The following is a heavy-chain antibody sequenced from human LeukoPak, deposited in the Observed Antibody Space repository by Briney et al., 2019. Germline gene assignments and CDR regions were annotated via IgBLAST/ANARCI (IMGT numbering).Heavy chain of an antibody. CDR1: GFTFDDYA. V-gene: IGHV3-9*01. D-gene: IGHD3-3*01. CDR3: ARPGGDITIFGVVYIDYYYYGMDV. Sequence: PGRSLRLSCAASGFTFDDYAMHWVRQAPGKGLEWVSGISWNSGSIGYADSVKGRFTISRDNSKNTLYLQMNSLRAEDTAVYYCARPGGDITIFGVVYIDYYYYGMDVWGQGTTVTVSS. J-gene: IGHJ6*02. CDR2: ISWNSGSI.